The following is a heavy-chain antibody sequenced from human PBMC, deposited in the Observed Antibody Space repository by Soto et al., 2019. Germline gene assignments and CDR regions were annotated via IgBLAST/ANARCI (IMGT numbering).Heavy chain of an antibody. CDR3: ARLEISMIVGLRNYYYAMDV. D-gene: IGHD3-22*01. J-gene: IGHJ6*02. CDR2: ISHDGRNK. Sequence: QVQLVESGGGVVQPGRSLRLSCAASGFTFSSYTIHWVRQAPGKGLEWVAFISHDGRNKYYGDSVKGRFTISRDNSKNTLYLQMNSLRAEDAAVYSCARLEISMIVGLRNYYYAMDVWGQGTTVTVSS. CDR1: GFTFSSYT. V-gene: IGHV3-30-3*01.